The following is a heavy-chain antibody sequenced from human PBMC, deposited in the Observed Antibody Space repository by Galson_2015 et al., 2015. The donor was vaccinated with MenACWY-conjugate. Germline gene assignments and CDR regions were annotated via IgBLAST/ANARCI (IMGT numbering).Heavy chain of an antibody. CDR3: AHRRHWGLREKPDAFDG. CDR2: IYWDDEK. J-gene: IGHJ3*01. Sequence: PALVKPTQTLTLTCTFSGFSLSTNKMGVGWIRQPPGKALEWLALIYWDDEKHYNPSLKSRLTITKDTSKNQVVLTLTNMDPVDTGTYYCAHRRHWGLREKPDAFDGWGQGTLVTVSS. V-gene: IGHV2-5*02. CDR1: GFSLSTNKMG. D-gene: IGHD7-27*01.